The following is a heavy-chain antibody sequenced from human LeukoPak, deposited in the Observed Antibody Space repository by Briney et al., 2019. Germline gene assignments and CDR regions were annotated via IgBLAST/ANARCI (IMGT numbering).Heavy chain of an antibody. CDR1: GGSISSGGYS. D-gene: IGHD4-17*01. Sequence: SQTLSLTCAVSGGSISSGGYSWSWIRQPPGKGLEWIGYIYHSGSTYYNPSLKSRVTISVDRSKNQFSLKLSSVTAADTAVYYRARANYGDYGASFDYWGQGTLVTVSS. V-gene: IGHV4-30-2*01. J-gene: IGHJ4*02. CDR3: ARANYGDYGASFDY. CDR2: IYHSGST.